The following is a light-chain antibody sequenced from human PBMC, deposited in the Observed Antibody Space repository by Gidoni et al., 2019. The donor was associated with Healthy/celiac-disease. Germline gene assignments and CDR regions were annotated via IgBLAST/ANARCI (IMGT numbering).Light chain of an antibody. CDR2: GAS. CDR3: QQYNNWTLLIT. V-gene: IGKV3-15*01. J-gene: IGKJ5*01. Sequence: IVMTQSPATLSVSPGERATLTCRASQSVSSNLAWYQQKPGQAHRPLIYGASTRATGIPARFSGSGSGTEFTLTISSLQSEDDAVYYCQQYNNWTLLITFGQGTRLEIK. CDR1: QSVSSN.